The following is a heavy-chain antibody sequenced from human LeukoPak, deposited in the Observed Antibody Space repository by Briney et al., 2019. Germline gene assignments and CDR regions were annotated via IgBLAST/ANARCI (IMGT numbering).Heavy chain of an antibody. CDR2: INHSGST. CDR1: GGSFSGYY. CDR3: ARDHYYYDSSVYYSGAFDY. Sequence: SETLSLTCAVYGGSFSGYYWSWIRQPPGKGLEWIGEINHSGSTNYNPSLKSRVTISVDTSKNQFSLKLSSVTAADTAVYYCARDHYYYDSSVYYSGAFDYWGQGTLVTVSS. V-gene: IGHV4-34*01. J-gene: IGHJ4*02. D-gene: IGHD3-22*01.